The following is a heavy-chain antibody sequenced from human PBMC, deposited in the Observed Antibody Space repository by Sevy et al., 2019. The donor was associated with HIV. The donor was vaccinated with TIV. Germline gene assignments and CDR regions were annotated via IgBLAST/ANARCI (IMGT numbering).Heavy chain of an antibody. Sequence: QSQTLSLTCTVSGGSINSGAYYWSWIRQHPGKGLEWIGYIYYSGSTYYNSSLKSRVTLSLDTSKNQFSLELSSVTAADTATYYCARVIVVAAARRYYFDYWGPGSLVTVSS. J-gene: IGHJ4*02. CDR1: GGSINSGAYY. CDR2: IYYSGST. D-gene: IGHD3-16*02. V-gene: IGHV4-31*03. CDR3: ARVIVVAAARRYYFDY.